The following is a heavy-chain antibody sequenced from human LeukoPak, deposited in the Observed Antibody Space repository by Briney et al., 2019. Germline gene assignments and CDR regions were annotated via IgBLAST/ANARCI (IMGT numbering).Heavy chain of an antibody. CDR2: IHYSGST. CDR3: ARGRRDGYTPHFDY. D-gene: IGHD5-24*01. CDR1: GGSISSYY. J-gene: IGHJ4*02. Sequence: PSETLSLTCTVSGGSISSYYWSWIRQPPGKGLEWIGYIHYSGSTNYNPSLKSRVTISVDTSKNQFSLKLSSVTAADTAVYYCARGRRDGYTPHFDYWGQGTLVTVSS. V-gene: IGHV4-59*01.